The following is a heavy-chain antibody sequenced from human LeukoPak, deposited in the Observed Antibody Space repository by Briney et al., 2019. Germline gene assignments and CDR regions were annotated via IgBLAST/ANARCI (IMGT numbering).Heavy chain of an antibody. CDR3: ARLRVVVPIFDY. V-gene: IGHV1-2*02. CDR1: GYTFTGYY. Sequence: ASVKVSCKASGYTFTGYYMHWVRQAPGQGLEWMGWINPNSGGTNYAQKLQGRVTMTRDTSNSTAYMELSRLRSDDTAVYYCARLRVVVPIFDYWGQGTLVTVSS. CDR2: INPNSGGT. J-gene: IGHJ4*02. D-gene: IGHD2-2*01.